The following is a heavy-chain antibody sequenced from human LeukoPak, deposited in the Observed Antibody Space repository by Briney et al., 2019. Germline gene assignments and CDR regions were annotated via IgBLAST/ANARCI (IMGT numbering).Heavy chain of an antibody. CDR3: ASVRWKGDYYFYMDV. Sequence: SETLSLTCAVSGYSVSTSNWWGWIRQPPGKGLEWIGYIYYGGSIYYNPSRKSRVTMSADTPKNQFSLKLSSVTAVDTAVYYCASVRWKGDYYFYMDVWGKGTTVTVSS. CDR1: GYSVSTSNW. V-gene: IGHV4-28*05. CDR2: IYYGGSI. D-gene: IGHD1-1*01. J-gene: IGHJ6*03.